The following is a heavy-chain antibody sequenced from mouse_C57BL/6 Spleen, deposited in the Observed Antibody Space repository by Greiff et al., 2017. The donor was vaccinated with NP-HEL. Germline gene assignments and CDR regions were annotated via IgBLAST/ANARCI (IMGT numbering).Heavy chain of an antibody. CDR1: GYSITSGYY. CDR2: ISYDGSN. J-gene: IGHJ2*01. CDR3: AREAGTLDY. Sequence: DVQLQESGPGLVKPSQSLSLTCSVTGYSITSGYYWNWIRQFPGNKLEWMGYISYDGSNNYNPSLKNRIPITRDTSKNQFFLKLNSVTTEDTATYYCAREAGTLDYWGQGTTLTVSS. V-gene: IGHV3-6*01. D-gene: IGHD4-1*01.